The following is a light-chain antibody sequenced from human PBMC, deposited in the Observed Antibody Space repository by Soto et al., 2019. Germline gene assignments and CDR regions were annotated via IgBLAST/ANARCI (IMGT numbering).Light chain of an antibody. CDR1: SSDIGSYNY. CDR3: ISYRGSDTSYV. J-gene: IGLJ1*01. CDR2: EVR. V-gene: IGLV2-14*01. Sequence: SVRTQPASVSGSPGQSITTSCTGPSSDIGSYNYVAWYQQFPGKTPKLIIYEVRNRPSGVSFRFSGSKSGNTASLTISGLQAEDEADYYCISYRGSDTSYVFGTGTKVTVL.